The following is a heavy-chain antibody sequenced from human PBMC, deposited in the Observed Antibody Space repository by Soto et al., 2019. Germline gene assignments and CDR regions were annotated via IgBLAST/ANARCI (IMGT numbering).Heavy chain of an antibody. CDR3: IRQYSPDCTGGTCYHAFDI. CDR2: VRYIGTT. Sequence: SETLSLTCTVSGASFRTYHWNWFRQPPGKGLEWIGYVRYIGTTNYNLSLKSRVTISIDTSKNQFSLKLSSVTAADTAVYYCIRQYSPDCTGGTCYHAFDIWGPGTMVTVSS. D-gene: IGHD2-15*01. V-gene: IGHV4-59*01. J-gene: IGHJ3*02. CDR1: GASFRTYH.